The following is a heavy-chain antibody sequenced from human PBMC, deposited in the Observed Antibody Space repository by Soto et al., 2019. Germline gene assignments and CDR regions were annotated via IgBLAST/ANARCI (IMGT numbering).Heavy chain of an antibody. J-gene: IGHJ4*02. CDR1: GHTFTSYA. D-gene: IGHD4-17*01. CDR3: ARSAKDYGDYDFLI. CDR2: INAGNGNT. V-gene: IGHV1-3*01. Sequence: GASVKVSCKASGHTFTSYAMDWVRQAPGQRLEWMGWINAGNGNTKYPQKFQGRVTITRDTSASTAYMELSSLRSEDTAVYYCARSAKDYGDYDFLIWGQGTLVTVSS.